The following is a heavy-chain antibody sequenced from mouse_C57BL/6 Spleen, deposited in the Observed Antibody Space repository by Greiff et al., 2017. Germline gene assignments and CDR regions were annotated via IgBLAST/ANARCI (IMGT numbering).Heavy chain of an antibody. J-gene: IGHJ2*01. CDR3: ARARSSVYFDY. D-gene: IGHD1-1*01. CDR1: GYSITSGYY. Sequence: EVQRVESGPGLVKPSQSLSLTCSVTGYSITSGYYWNWIRQFPGNKLEWMGYISYDGSNNYNPSLKNRISITRDTSKNQFFLKLNSVTTEDTATYYCARARSSVYFDYWGQGTTLTVSS. V-gene: IGHV3-6*01. CDR2: ISYDGSN.